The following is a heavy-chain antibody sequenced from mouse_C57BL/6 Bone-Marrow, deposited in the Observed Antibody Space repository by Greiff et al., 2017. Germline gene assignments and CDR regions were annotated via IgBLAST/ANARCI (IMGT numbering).Heavy chain of an antibody. D-gene: IGHD1-1*01. CDR3: AREGYGGYFDY. CDR2: IYPGSGNT. CDR1: GYTFTDYY. V-gene: IGHV1-76*01. J-gene: IGHJ2*01. Sequence: VKLVESGAELVRPGASVKLSCKASGYTFTDYYINWVKQRPGQGLEWIARIYPGSGNTYYNEKFKGKATLTAEKSSSTAYMQLSSLTSEDSAVYFCAREGYGGYFDYWGQGTTLTVSS.